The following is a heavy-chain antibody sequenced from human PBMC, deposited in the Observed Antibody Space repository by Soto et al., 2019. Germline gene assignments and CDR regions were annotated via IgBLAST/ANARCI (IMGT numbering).Heavy chain of an antibody. J-gene: IGHJ6*02. Sequence: GSLRLSCVASGFTFSNAWMNWVRQAPGKGLEWVGRIKSKTDGGTTDYAAPVKGRFTISRDDSKNTLYLQMNSLKTEDTAVYYCTTDSVYGSRSYWGIYYYYYGMDVWGQGTTVTVSS. D-gene: IGHD3-10*01. CDR2: IKSKTDGGTT. CDR1: GFTFSNAW. V-gene: IGHV3-15*07. CDR3: TTDSVYGSRSYWGIYYYYYGMDV.